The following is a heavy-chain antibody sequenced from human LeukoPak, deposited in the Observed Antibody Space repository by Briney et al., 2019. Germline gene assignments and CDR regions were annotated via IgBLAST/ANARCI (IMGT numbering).Heavy chain of an antibody. CDR2: ISSSSSYI. V-gene: IGHV3-21*01. CDR1: GSTFSSYS. D-gene: IGHD3-3*01. CDR3: ARDLAIFGVVIVNWFDP. Sequence: GGSLRLSCAASGSTFSSYSMNWVRQAPGKGLEWVSSISSSSSYIYYADSVKGRFTISRDNAKNSLYLQTNSLRAEDTAVYYCARDLAIFGVVIVNWFDPWGQGTLVTVSS. J-gene: IGHJ5*02.